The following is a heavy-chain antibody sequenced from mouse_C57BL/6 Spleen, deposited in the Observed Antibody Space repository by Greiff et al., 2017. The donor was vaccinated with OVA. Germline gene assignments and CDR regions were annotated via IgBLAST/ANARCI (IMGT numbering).Heavy chain of an antibody. J-gene: IGHJ2*01. CDR2: ISDGGSYT. V-gene: IGHV5-4*01. D-gene: IGHD4-1*01. CDR3: AREGLTGGYFDY. Sequence: EVKLVESGGGLVKPGGSLKLSCAASGFTFSSYAMSWVRQTPEKRLEWVATISDGGSYTYYPDNVKGRFTISRDNAKNNLYLQMSHLKSEDTAMYDCAREGLTGGYFDYWGQGTTLTVSS. CDR1: GFTFSSYA.